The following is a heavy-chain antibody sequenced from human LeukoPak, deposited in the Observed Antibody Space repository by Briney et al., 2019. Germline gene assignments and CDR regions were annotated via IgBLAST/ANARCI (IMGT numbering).Heavy chain of an antibody. CDR3: ARDVEMYSSTWSDAFDI. D-gene: IGHD6-13*01. Sequence: GGSLRLSCSASGFTFSSYWMTWVRQAPGKGLEWVANIKQDGSDKYYMDSVRGRFTISRDNAKNSLYLQMNSLRVEDTAVYYCARDVEMYSSTWSDAFDIWGQGTMVTVSS. V-gene: IGHV3-7*01. CDR1: GFTFSSYW. J-gene: IGHJ3*02. CDR2: IKQDGSDK.